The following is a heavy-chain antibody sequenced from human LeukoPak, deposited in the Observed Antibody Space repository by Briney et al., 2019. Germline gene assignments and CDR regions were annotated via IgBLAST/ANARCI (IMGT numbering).Heavy chain of an antibody. Sequence: GGSLRLSCTVSGFTVSSNSMSWVRQAPGKGLEWVSFIYSDNTHYSDSVKGRFTISRDNSKNTLYLQMNSLRAEDTAVYYCARRAGAYSQPYDYWGQGTLVTVSS. V-gene: IGHV3-53*01. CDR2: IYSDNT. CDR3: ARRAGAYSQPYDY. D-gene: IGHD4/OR15-4a*01. J-gene: IGHJ4*02. CDR1: GFTVSSNS.